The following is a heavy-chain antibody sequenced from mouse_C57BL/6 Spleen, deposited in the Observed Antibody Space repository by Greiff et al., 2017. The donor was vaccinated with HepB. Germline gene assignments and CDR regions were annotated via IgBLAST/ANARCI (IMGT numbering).Heavy chain of an antibody. Sequence: VQLQQPGAELVKPGASVKVSCKASGYTFTSYWMHWVKQRPGQGLEWIGRIHPSDSDTNYNQKFKGKATVTVDKSSSTAYMQLSSLTSEDSAVYYCAILSSSYPYAMDYWGQGTSVTVSS. CDR3: AILSSSYPYAMDY. CDR2: IHPSDSDT. J-gene: IGHJ4*01. D-gene: IGHD1-1*01. CDR1: GYTFTSYW. V-gene: IGHV1-74*01.